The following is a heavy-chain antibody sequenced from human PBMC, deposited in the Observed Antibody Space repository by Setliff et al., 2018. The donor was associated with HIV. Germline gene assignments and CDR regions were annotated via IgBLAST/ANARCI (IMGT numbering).Heavy chain of an antibody. CDR2: IYHSWTSRNT. CDR1: GGSVNTNSYY. J-gene: IGHJ4*02. V-gene: IGHV4-39*01. Sequence: SETLSLTCTVSGGSVNTNSYYWGWIRQPPGKGLEWLGTIYHSWTSRNTFFNPSLKSRVTMSVDMSKNQISLNLRSVTAADTAVYYCARHDSGYGPFDTWGQGTLVTVSS. CDR3: ARHDSGYGPFDT. D-gene: IGHD5-12*01.